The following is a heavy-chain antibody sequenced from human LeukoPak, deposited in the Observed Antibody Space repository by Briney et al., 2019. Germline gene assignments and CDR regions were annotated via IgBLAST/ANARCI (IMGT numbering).Heavy chain of an antibody. V-gene: IGHV3-23*01. CDR1: GFTFSSYA. CDR3: AKGQHIVVVTALDY. Sequence: GGSLRLSCAASGFTFSSYAMSWVRQAPGKGLEWVSAISGSGGSTYYADSVKGRFTISRDNSKNMLYLQMNSLRAEDTAEYYCAKGQHIVVVTALDYWGQGTLVTVSS. CDR2: ISGSGGST. J-gene: IGHJ4*02. D-gene: IGHD2-21*02.